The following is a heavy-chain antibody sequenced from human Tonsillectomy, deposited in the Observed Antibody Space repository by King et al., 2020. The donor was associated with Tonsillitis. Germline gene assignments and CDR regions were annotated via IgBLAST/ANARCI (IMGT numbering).Heavy chain of an antibody. CDR3: ARLLGSEIDY. CDR1: GYRFSNYW. V-gene: IGHV5-51*01. J-gene: IGHJ4*02. Sequence: VQLVESGAEVKKPGESLKISCKGSGYRFSNYWIGWVRQMPGKGLEWMGIIYPGDSAIRYSPSFQGQVTISADRSINTAYLQWSSLKASDTAMYYCARLLGSEIDYWGQGTQVTVSS. CDR2: IYPGDSAI. D-gene: IGHD2-15*01.